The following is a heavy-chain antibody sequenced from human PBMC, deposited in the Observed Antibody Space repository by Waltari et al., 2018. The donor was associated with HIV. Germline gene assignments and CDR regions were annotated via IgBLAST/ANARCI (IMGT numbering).Heavy chain of an antibody. CDR2: LYWYDGK. Sequence: QITLKESGPALVKPTQTLTLTCTFSGLSLSADGVGVGWVRQPPGKALEWLALLYWYDGKRYRPAMQNRLAITSGTAKNQVVLTMTNMDPVDTATFYCVHRGYYVASWTYYPSDGVDVWGQGTTVTVSS. CDR1: GLSLSADGVG. V-gene: IGHV2-5*01. CDR3: VHRGYYVASWTYYPSDGVDV. D-gene: IGHD3-16*01. J-gene: IGHJ6*02.